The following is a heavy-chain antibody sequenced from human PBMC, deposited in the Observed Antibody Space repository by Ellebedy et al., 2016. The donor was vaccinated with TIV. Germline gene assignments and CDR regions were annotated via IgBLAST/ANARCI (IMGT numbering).Heavy chain of an antibody. D-gene: IGHD6-13*01. V-gene: IGHV3-53*01. CDR2: IYSGGGS. CDR1: GFTVSTSY. Sequence: GGSLRLSCAAPGFTVSTSYMSWVRQPPGKGLEWVSFIYSGGGSNYADSVKGRFIISRDTSKNTVYLQMNSLRIEDTAVYYCARNAFTSSSNWGQGTRVTVSS. CDR3: ARNAFTSSSN. J-gene: IGHJ4*02.